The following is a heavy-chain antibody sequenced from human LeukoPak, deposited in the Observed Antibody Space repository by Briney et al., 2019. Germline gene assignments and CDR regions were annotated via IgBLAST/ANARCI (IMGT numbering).Heavy chain of an antibody. CDR2: IGTAGDT. CDR1: GFTFSIFD. CDR3: ARGRGCSDSTRFHARLFDS. D-gene: IGHD3-22*01. Sequence: GGSLRLPCAASGFTFSIFDMHWVRQSTGKRLEWVSAIGTAGDTYYSDSVKGRLTISRENVKNSLYLQMDSLRAGDTAVYYCARGRGCSDSTRFHARLFDSWGQGTLVTVSS. J-gene: IGHJ4*02. V-gene: IGHV3-13*01.